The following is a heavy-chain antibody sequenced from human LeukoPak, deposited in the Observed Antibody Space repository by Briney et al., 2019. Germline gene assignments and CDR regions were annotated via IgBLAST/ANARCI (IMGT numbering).Heavy chain of an antibody. J-gene: IGHJ4*02. D-gene: IGHD2-8*01. V-gene: IGHV1-2*02. CDR3: ARLMVYAMAQKYFDY. CDR1: GYTFTGYY. Sequence: ASVKVSCKASGYTFTGYYMHWVRQAPGQGLEWMGWINPNSGGTNYAQKFQGRVTMTRDTSISTAYMELSRLRSDDTAVYYCARLMVYAMAQKYFDYWGQGTLVTVSS. CDR2: INPNSGGT.